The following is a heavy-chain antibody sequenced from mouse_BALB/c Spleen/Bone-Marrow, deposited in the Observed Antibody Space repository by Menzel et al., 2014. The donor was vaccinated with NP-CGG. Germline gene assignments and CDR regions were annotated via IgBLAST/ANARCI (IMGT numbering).Heavy chain of an antibody. CDR1: GFNIKDTY. Sequence: VQLQQSGAELVKPGASVKLSCTASGFNIKDTYMHWAKQRPEQGLEWIGRIDPANGDIIYDPKFQGKATITADTSSNTAYLQLSSLTSEDTAVYYCARGGNYGWFAYWGQGTLVTVSA. CDR3: ARGGNYGWFAY. J-gene: IGHJ3*01. V-gene: IGHV14-3*02. D-gene: IGHD2-1*01. CDR2: IDPANGDI.